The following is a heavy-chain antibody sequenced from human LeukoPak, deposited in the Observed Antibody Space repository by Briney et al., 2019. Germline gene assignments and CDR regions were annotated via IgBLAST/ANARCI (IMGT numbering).Heavy chain of an antibody. CDR2: ISGTGGIT. CDR3: AKDLEVLRFLEWLSISAFFDY. D-gene: IGHD3-3*01. Sequence: GGSLRLSCAASGFALTSYAMSWVRQAPAKGLEWVSAISGTGGITYYADSVKGRFTISRDNSKNTLYLQMNSLRAEDTAVYYCAKDLEVLRFLEWLSISAFFDYWGQGTLVTVSS. CDR1: GFALTSYA. J-gene: IGHJ4*02. V-gene: IGHV3-23*01.